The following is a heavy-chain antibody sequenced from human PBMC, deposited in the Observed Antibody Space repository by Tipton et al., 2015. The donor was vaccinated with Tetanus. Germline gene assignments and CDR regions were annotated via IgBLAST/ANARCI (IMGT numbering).Heavy chain of an antibody. D-gene: IGHD1-14*01. Sequence: LRLSCSVSGGSISSGGYFWNWIRQQPGRGPEWIGYIYYSGSTYYNPSLKSRVTISVDTSKNQFSLKLSSVTAADTAVYYCARGTGDYWGQGTLVTVSS. CDR1: GGSISSGGYF. CDR3: ARGTGDY. CDR2: IYYSGST. V-gene: IGHV4-31*02. J-gene: IGHJ4*02.